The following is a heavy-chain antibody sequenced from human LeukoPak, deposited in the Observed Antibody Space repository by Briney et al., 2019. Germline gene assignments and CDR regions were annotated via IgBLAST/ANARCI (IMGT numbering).Heavy chain of an antibody. D-gene: IGHD6-6*01. CDR1: GGSISSGGYY. V-gene: IGHV4-31*03. CDR3: ARWALGNSSSSLYYYYYGMDV. Sequence: LQTLSLTCTVSGGSISSGGYYWSWIRQHPGKGLEWIGYIYYSGSTYYNPSLKSRVTISVDTSKNQFSLKLSSVTAADTAVYYCARWALGNSSSSLYYYYYGMDVWGQGTTVTVSS. J-gene: IGHJ6*02. CDR2: IYYSGST.